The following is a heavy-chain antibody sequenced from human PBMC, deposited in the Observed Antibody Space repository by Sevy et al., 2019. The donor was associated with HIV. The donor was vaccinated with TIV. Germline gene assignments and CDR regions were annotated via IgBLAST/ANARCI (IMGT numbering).Heavy chain of an antibody. CDR1: GGSISSSSYY. J-gene: IGHJ4*02. CDR3: ARPESLQYNYAFDS. Sequence: SETLSLICSVSGGSISSSSYYWGWGRQPPGKGLEWIGSIYYTGTTYYNPSLKSRVTISKDTSKNQLSLKLSSVTAADTAVYHCARPESLQYNYAFDSWGPGTLVTVSS. CDR2: IYYTGTT. V-gene: IGHV4-39*01. D-gene: IGHD5-18*01.